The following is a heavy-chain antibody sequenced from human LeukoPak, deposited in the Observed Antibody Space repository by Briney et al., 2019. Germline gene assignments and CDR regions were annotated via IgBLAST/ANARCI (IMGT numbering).Heavy chain of an antibody. CDR2: INPNSGGT. V-gene: IGHV1-2*02. Sequence: ASVKVSCKASGYTFTGYYIHWVRQAPGQGLECMGWINPNSGGTNYAQKFQGRVTMTRDTSISTAYMELSRLRSDDTAVYYCARARRITMIVVANNWFDPWGQGTLVTVSS. J-gene: IGHJ5*02. CDR3: ARARRITMIVVANNWFDP. D-gene: IGHD3-22*01. CDR1: GYTFTGYY.